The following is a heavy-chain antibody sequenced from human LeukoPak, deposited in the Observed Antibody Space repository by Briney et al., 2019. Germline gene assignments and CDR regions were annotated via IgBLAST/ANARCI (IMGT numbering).Heavy chain of an antibody. CDR1: GGSFSGYY. CDR3: ARRQLDY. Sequence: PSETLSLTCAVYGGSFSGYYWSWIRQPPGKGLGWIGEINHSGSTNYNPSLKSRVTISVDTSKNQFSLKLSSVTAADTAVYYCARRQLDYWGQGTLVTVSS. CDR2: INHSGST. V-gene: IGHV4-34*01. D-gene: IGHD6-13*01. J-gene: IGHJ4*02.